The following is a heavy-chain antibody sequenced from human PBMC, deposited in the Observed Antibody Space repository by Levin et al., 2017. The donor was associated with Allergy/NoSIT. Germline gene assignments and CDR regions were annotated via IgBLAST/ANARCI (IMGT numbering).Heavy chain of an antibody. CDR3: AGERGVVADFRHFDY. CDR2: INTYTGNT. Sequence: PGGSLRLSCAASGFTFTDYGFNWVRQAPGKGLEWVSSINTYTGNTAYSGSVKGRFTISRDNARNSVYLQINSLRVEDTAVYYCAGERGVVADFRHFDYWGQGTLVTISS. J-gene: IGHJ4*02. CDR1: GFTFTDYG. D-gene: IGHD2-21*01. V-gene: IGHV3-21*01.